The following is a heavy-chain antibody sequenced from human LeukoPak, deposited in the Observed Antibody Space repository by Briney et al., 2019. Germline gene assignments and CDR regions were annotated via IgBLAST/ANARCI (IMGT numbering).Heavy chain of an antibody. V-gene: IGHV3-48*03. D-gene: IGHD6-19*01. CDR3: ASESIAVAGTRGFDY. CDR2: ISSSGSTI. J-gene: IGHJ4*02. CDR1: GFTSSSYE. Sequence: QSGGSLRLSCAASGFTSSSYEMNWVRQAPGKGLEWVSYISSSGSTIYYADSVKGRFTISRDNAKNSLYLQMNSLRAEDTAVYYCASESIAVAGTRGFDYWGQGTLVTVSS.